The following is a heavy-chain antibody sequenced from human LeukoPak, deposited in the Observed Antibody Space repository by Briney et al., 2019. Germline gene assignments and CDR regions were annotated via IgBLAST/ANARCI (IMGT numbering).Heavy chain of an antibody. Sequence: SETLSLTCTVYGGSIGGYYWSCLRQSPGQWLAFIGDIYYSGSTNYNPSLKSRVTISVDTSKNQFSLKLSSVTAADTAVYYCAKHGTIFGVVNYGMDVWGQGTTVTVSS. D-gene: IGHD3-3*01. J-gene: IGHJ6*02. CDR2: IYYSGST. CDR1: GGSIGGYY. V-gene: IGHV4-59*08. CDR3: AKHGTIFGVVNYGMDV.